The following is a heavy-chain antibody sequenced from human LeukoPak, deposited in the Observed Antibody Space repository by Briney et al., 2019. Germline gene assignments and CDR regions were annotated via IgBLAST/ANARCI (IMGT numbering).Heavy chain of an antibody. J-gene: IGHJ4*02. CDR3: AKRTTGKGTVTIDY. Sequence: GGSLRLSCAASGFTFSSYGMHWVRQAPGKGLEWVAVIWYDGSNKYYADSVKGRFTISRDNSKNTLYLQMNSLRAEDTAVYYCAKRTTGKGTVTIDYWGQGTLVTVSS. CDR2: IWYDGSNK. CDR1: GFTFSSYG. D-gene: IGHD4-17*01. V-gene: IGHV3-33*06.